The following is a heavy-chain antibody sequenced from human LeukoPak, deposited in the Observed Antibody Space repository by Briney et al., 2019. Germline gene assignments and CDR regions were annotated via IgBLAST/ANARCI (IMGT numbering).Heavy chain of an antibody. Sequence: ASVKVSCKASGYTFISYDINWVRQATGQGLEWMGWMNPNNGRIGYAQKFQGRVTMTRNSSITTVYMELNTLRSEDTAVYYCARGSWITGTTSYYYHMDVWGKGTTVTVSS. CDR3: ARGSWITGTTSYYYHMDV. V-gene: IGHV1-8*01. CDR1: GYTFISYD. J-gene: IGHJ6*03. D-gene: IGHD1-7*01. CDR2: MNPNNGRI.